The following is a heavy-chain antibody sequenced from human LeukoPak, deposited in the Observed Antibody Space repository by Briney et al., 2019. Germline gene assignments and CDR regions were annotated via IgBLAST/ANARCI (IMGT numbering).Heavy chain of an antibody. V-gene: IGHV1-69*13. CDR2: IIPIFGTA. D-gene: IGHD2-2*01. CDR1: GGTFSSYA. Sequence: GASVKVSCKASGGTFSSYAISRVRQAPGQGLEWMGGIIPIFGTANYAQKFQGRVTITADESTSTAYMELSSLRSEDTAVYYCARGSEGKYQLTPSFDYWGQGTLVTVSS. J-gene: IGHJ4*02. CDR3: ARGSEGKYQLTPSFDY.